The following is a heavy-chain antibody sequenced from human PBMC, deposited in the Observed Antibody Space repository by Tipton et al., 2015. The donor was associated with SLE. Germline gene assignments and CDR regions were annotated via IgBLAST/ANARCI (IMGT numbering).Heavy chain of an antibody. CDR3: ARGVDY. J-gene: IGHJ4*02. Sequence: TLSLTCSVSDDSIRDYYFSWIRQPPGNKLEWIGYTSYSGSTRYNPSLESRVTISLNTSKNQFSLRLTSVTASDTAVYYCARGVDYWGQGTLVTVSS. CDR1: DDSIRDYY. V-gene: IGHV4-59*08. CDR2: TSYSGST.